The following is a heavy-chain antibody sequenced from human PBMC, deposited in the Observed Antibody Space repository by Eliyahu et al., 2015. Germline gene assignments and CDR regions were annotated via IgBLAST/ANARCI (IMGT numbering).Heavy chain of an antibody. J-gene: IGHJ2*01. V-gene: IGHV3-64*02. D-gene: IGHD6-13*01. Sequence: EVQLVESGEGLVQPGGSLRLSCAASGFTFSSYAMHWVRQAPGKGLEYVSAISSNGGSTYYADSVKGRFTISRDNSKNTLYLQMGSLRAEDMAVYYCARGVGVGSSEYWYFDLWGRGTLVTVSS. CDR1: GFTFSSYA. CDR3: ARGVGVGSSEYWYFDL. CDR2: ISSNGGST.